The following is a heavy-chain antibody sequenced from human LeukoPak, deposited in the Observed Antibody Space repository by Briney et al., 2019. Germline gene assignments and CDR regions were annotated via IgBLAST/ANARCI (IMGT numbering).Heavy chain of an antibody. CDR1: GYTITGYY. CDR2: INPKSGDT. J-gene: IGHJ4*02. V-gene: IGHV1-2*06. CDR3: ARDRGDGTVSYFDY. Sequence: ASVKVSCKASGYTITGYYMHWVRLAPGQGLEWMGRINPKSGDTNSAQKFQGRITMTRDTSISTAYMELSRLRSDDTAVYFCARDRGDGTVSYFDYWGQGTLVTVSS. D-gene: IGHD2-8*02.